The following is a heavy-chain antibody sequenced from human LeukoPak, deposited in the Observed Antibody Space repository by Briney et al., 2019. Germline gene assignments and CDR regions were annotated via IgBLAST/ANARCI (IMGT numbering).Heavy chain of an antibody. CDR2: ISYDGSNK. V-gene: IGHV3-30*18. CDR1: GFTFSSYG. Sequence: PGGSLRLSCAASGFTFSSYGMHWVRQAPGKGLEWVAVISYDGSNKYYADSVKGRFTISRDNSKNTPYLQMNSLRAEDTAVYYCAKTGRSYFDYWGQGTLVTVSS. CDR3: AKTGRSYFDY. J-gene: IGHJ4*02. D-gene: IGHD3-10*01.